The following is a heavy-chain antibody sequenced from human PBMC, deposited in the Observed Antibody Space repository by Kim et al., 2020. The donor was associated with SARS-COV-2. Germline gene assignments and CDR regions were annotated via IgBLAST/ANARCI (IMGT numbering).Heavy chain of an antibody. D-gene: IGHD4-17*01. CDR2: INHSGST. V-gene: IGHV4-34*01. Sequence: SETLSLTCAVYGGSFSGYYWSWIRQPPGKGLEWIGEINHSGSTNYNPSLKSRVTISVDTSKNQFSLKLSSVTAADTAVYYCARGLDYAGVGLYYYYYGMDVWGQGTTVTVSS. CDR3: ARGLDYAGVGLYYYYYGMDV. J-gene: IGHJ6*02. CDR1: GGSFSGYY.